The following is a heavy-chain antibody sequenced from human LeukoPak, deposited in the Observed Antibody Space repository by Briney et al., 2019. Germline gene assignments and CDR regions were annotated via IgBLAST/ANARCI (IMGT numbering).Heavy chain of an antibody. Sequence: SETLSLTCTVSGGSISSGDYYWSWTRQPPGKGLGWIGHIYYSGSTYYSPSLKSRVTISVDTSKNQFSLKLSSVNAADTAVYYCAREFYGMDVWGQGTTVTVSS. CDR3: AREFYGMDV. V-gene: IGHV4-30-4*01. CDR2: IYYSGST. CDR1: GGSISSGDYY. J-gene: IGHJ6*02.